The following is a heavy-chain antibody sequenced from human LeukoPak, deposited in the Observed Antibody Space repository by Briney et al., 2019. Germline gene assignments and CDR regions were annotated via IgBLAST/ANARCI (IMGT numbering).Heavy chain of an antibody. V-gene: IGHV1-8*01. J-gene: IGHJ3*02. CDR2: MNPNSGNT. D-gene: IGHD3-22*01. CDR3: ARPGDDSSGYSELTGDAFDI. Sequence: GASVKVSCKASGYTFTSYDINWVRQATGQGLEWMGWMNPNSGNTGYAQKFQGRVTMTRNTSISTAYMELSSLRSEDTAVYYCARPGDDSSGYSELTGDAFDIWGQGTMVTVSS. CDR1: GYTFTSYD.